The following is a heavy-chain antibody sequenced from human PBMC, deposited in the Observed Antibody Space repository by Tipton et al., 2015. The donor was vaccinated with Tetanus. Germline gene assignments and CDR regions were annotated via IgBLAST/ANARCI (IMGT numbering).Heavy chain of an antibody. Sequence: SLRLSCAASGFSVSRKYMTWVRQAPGKGLEWVSLTYGDGSTYYADSVKGRFTISRDNSKNTLYLQMSSLRAEDTAVYYCARDYPDFDYWGQGTLVTASS. J-gene: IGHJ4*02. CDR2: TYGDGST. CDR3: ARDYPDFDY. V-gene: IGHV3-53*01. D-gene: IGHD3-16*02. CDR1: GFSVSRKY.